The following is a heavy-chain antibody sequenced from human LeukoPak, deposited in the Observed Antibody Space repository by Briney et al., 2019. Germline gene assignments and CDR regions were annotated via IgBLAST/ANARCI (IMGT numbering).Heavy chain of an antibody. CDR1: GGTFSSYA. CDR3: AREGAVAAPGAFDI. V-gene: IGHV1-69*06. CDR2: IIPIFGTA. D-gene: IGHD6-19*01. Sequence: ASVKVSCKASGGTFSSYAISWVRQAPGQGLEWMGGIIPIFGTANYAQKFQGRVTITADKSTSTAYMELSSLRSEDTAVYYCAREGAVAAPGAFDIWGQGTMVTVSS. J-gene: IGHJ3*02.